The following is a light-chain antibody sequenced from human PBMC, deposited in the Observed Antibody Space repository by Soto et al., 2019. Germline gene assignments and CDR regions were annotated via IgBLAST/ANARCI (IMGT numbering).Light chain of an antibody. V-gene: IGKV3-20*01. CDR3: QQYLTSPKT. CDR2: GAS. J-gene: IGKJ1*01. Sequence: DIVLTPSPDTLSLSPGERATLSCRASQSVSSSNFAWYQQKPAQAPRLLIYGASRRAPGIPERFSGSGSGTDFTLTISRLEPEDFAVYYCQQYLTSPKTFGQGTKVEIK. CDR1: QSVSSSN.